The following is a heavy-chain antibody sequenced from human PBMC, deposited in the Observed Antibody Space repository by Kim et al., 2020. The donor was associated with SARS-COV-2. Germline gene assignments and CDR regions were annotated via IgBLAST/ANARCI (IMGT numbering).Heavy chain of an antibody. CDR2: ISARDGYA. D-gene: IGHD4-17*01. Sequence: ASVKVSCKASGYIFSTYGFSWVRQAPVQGLELLGWISARDGYAHFAQKAQGRVTMTIDTSTNTAYMELWSLRSDETAMYSCPRGASGDVSFAYWGQGTL. CDR3: PRGASGDVSFAY. J-gene: IGHJ4*02. V-gene: IGHV1-18*04. CDR1: GYIFSTYG.